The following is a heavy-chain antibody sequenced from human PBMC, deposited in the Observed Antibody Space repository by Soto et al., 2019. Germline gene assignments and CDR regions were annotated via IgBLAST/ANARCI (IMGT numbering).Heavy chain of an antibody. CDR2: IIPRFGKA. CDR3: ATAHNSGWYFFDY. D-gene: IGHD6-19*01. Sequence: SVKVSCKASGGSFSTLGINWVRQAPGQGLEWMGGIIPRFGKARYAETSQGRVTITADTSTGTAYMEVSSLRSDDTAVFYCATAHNSGWYFFDYWGPGTLVTVSS. CDR1: GGSFSTLG. V-gene: IGHV1-69*06. J-gene: IGHJ4*02.